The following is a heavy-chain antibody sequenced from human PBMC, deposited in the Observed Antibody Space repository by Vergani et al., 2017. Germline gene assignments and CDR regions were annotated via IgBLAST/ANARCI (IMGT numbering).Heavy chain of an antibody. CDR1: GMSISNNNYY. D-gene: IGHD6-6*01. CDR3: ARHLRQLARNDVFDI. Sequence: QLQLQESGPRLVKPSETLSLTCSLSGMSISNNNYYWGWIRQTPGKGLEWIGSIYDSRNNNYSPSLKSRVSISVDTSKNQFSLNLTSVTAADTAVYYCARHLRQLARNDVFDIWGHGTLVTVSS. V-gene: IGHV4-39*01. CDR2: IYDSRNN. J-gene: IGHJ3*02.